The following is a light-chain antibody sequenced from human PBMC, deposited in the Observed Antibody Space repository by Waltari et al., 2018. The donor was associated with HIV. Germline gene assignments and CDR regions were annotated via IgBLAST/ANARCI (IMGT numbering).Light chain of an antibody. J-gene: IGKJ2*01. Sequence: IQMTQPPSFLSALVGDGAIITCWASQRISSYIHWYQQKPGKAPKLLISAAFNLQSGVPSRFSGGRSGTDFTLTIDSLQVEDLATYYCQQSYSSPPTFGQGTNLEVK. V-gene: IGKV1-39*01. CDR2: AAF. CDR3: QQSYSSPPT. CDR1: QRISSY.